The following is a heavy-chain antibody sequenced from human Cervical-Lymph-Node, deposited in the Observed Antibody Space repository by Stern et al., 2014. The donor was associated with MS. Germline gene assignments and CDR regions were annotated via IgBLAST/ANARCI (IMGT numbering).Heavy chain of an antibody. D-gene: IGHD3-16*01. V-gene: IGHV4-31*03. CDR2: SYHSGST. CDR3: ARSDRLWGSFDY. J-gene: IGHJ4*02. CDR1: GGSISTVGYY. Sequence: VQLEESGPGLVKPSQTLSLTCTVSGGSISTVGYYWTWIRQHPGKGLEWIGYSYHSGSTYYNPSLKSRASISVDTSKNQFSLNVTSVTAADTAIYYCARSDRLWGSFDYWGQGTLVTVSS.